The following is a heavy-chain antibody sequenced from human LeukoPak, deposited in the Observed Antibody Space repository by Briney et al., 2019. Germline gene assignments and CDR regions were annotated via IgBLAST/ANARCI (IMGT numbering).Heavy chain of an antibody. CDR1: GFTFSSYG. D-gene: IGHD3-3*01. J-gene: IGHJ6*03. CDR3: AKVTKRYYDFWSGYLPPYYYMDV. CDR2: IWYDGSNK. Sequence: GRSLRLSCAASGFTFSSYGMHWVRQAPGKGREWVAVIWYDGSNKDYADSVKGRFTISRDNSKNTLYLQMNSLRAEDTAVYYCAKVTKRYYDFWSGYLPPYYYMDVWGKGTTVTVSS. V-gene: IGHV3-33*06.